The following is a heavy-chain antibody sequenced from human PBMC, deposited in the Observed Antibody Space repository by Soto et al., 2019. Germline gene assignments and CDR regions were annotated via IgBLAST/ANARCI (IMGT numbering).Heavy chain of an antibody. CDR1: GGSISSYY. D-gene: IGHD2-2*01. Sequence: KPSETLSLTCTVSGGSISSYYWSWIRQPPGKGLEWIGYIYYSGSTNYNPSLKSRVTISVDTSKNQFSMKLSSVTAADTAVYYCARAGIAVVPAASAYYYYGMDVWGQGPTSTVS. J-gene: IGHJ6*02. CDR2: IYYSGST. V-gene: IGHV4-59*01. CDR3: ARAGIAVVPAASAYYYYGMDV.